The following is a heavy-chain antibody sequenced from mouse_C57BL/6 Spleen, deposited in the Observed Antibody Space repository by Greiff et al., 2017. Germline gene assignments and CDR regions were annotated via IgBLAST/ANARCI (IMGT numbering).Heavy chain of an antibody. CDR2: IDPSDSET. Sequence: QVQLQQSGAELVRPGSSVKLSCKASGYTFTSYWMHWVKQRPIQGLEWIGNIDPSDSETHYNQKFKDKATLTVDKSSSTAYMQLSSLTSEDSAVYYCARGPMTTVAGGFDVWGTGTTVTVSS. CDR3: ARGPMTTVAGGFDV. J-gene: IGHJ1*03. D-gene: IGHD1-1*01. V-gene: IGHV1-52*01. CDR1: GYTFTSYW.